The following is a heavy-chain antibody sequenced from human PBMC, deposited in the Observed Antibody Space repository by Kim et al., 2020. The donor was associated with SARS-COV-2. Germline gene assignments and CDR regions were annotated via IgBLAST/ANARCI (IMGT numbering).Heavy chain of an antibody. CDR3: ARGPLGEVYYIVGAATGYFDL. V-gene: IGHV1-69*13. D-gene: IGHD1-26*01. CDR2: IIPIFGTA. CDR1: GGTFSSYA. Sequence: SVKVSCKASGGTFSSYAISWVRRAPGQGLEWMGGIIPIFGTANYAQKFQGRVTITADESTSTAYMELSSLRSEDTAVYYCARGPLGEVYYIVGAATGYFDLWGRGTLVTVSS. J-gene: IGHJ2*01.